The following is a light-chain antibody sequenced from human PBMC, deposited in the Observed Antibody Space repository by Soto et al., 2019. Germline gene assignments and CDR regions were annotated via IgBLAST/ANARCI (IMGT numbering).Light chain of an antibody. Sequence: AIRMTQSPSSLSASTGDRVTITCRASQGISSYLAWYQQKPGKAPKLLIYAASTLQSGVPSRFSGSGSGADFTLTISSLQPEDFATYYCQQSYSTPRWTFGQGTKVDIK. CDR2: AAS. CDR1: QGISSY. CDR3: QQSYSTPRWT. J-gene: IGKJ1*01. V-gene: IGKV1-8*01.